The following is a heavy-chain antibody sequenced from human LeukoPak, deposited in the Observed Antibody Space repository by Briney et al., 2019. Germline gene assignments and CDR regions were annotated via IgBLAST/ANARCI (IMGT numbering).Heavy chain of an antibody. V-gene: IGHV4-61*02. CDR1: GGSISSGSYY. CDR3: AREYYDILTGYSDGFDI. J-gene: IGHJ3*02. Sequence: TSETLSLTCTVSGGSISSGSYYWSWIRQPAGKGLEWIGRIYTSGSTNYNPSLKSRVTISVDTSKNQFSLKMSSVTAADTAVYYCAREYYDILTGYSDGFDIWGQGTMVTVSS. CDR2: IYTSGST. D-gene: IGHD3-9*01.